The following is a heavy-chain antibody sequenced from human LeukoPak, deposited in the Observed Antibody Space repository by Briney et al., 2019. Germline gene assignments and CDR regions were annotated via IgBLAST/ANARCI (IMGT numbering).Heavy chain of an antibody. Sequence: GASVKVSCKASGYTFTNYGINWVRQAPGQGLEWMGWISAYNGNTNYAQKLQGRVTLTTDTSTSTAYMELRSLRSDDTAVYYCAREGDSSSWYGGTGDYWGQGTLVTVSS. V-gene: IGHV1-18*01. D-gene: IGHD6-13*01. CDR1: GYTFTNYG. CDR3: AREGDSSSWYGGTGDY. CDR2: ISAYNGNT. J-gene: IGHJ4*02.